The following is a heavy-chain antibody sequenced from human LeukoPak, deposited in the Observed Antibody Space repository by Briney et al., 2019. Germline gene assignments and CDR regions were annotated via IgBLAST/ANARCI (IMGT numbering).Heavy chain of an antibody. CDR2: IYYSGST. CDR3: ARHLVDYYFDY. CDR1: GGSISSYY. V-gene: IGHV4-59*08. D-gene: IGHD5-12*01. J-gene: IGHJ4*02. Sequence: SETLSLTCTVSGGSISSYYWSWIRQPPGKGLEWIGYIYYSGSTNYNPSPKSRVTISVDTSKNQLSLKLSSVTAADTAVYYCARHLVDYYFDYWGQGTLVTVSS.